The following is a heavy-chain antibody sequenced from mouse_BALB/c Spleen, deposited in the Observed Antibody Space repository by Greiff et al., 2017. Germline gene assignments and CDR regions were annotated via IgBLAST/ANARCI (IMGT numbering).Heavy chain of an antibody. V-gene: IGHV5-6-5*01. Sequence: EVQLVESGGGLVKPGGSLKLSCAASGFTFSSYAMSWVRQTPEKRLEWVASISSGGSTYYPDGVKGRFTISRDNARNILYLQMSSLRSEDTAMYYCARDDYDEGFAYWGQGTLVTVSA. J-gene: IGHJ3*01. CDR1: GFTFSSYA. CDR3: ARDDYDEGFAY. CDR2: ISSGGST. D-gene: IGHD2-4*01.